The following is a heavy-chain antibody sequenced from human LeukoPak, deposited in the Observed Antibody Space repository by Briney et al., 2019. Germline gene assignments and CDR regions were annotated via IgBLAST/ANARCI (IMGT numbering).Heavy chain of an antibody. J-gene: IGHJ4*02. CDR1: GFTFSSYA. D-gene: IGHD3-22*01. Sequence: GGSLRLSCAASGFTFSSYAMSWVRQAPGKGLEWVSAISGSGGSTYYADSVKGRFTISRHNSKNTLYLQMNSLRAEDTAVYYCANGGPYYYDSSGYFNFDYWGQGTLVTVSS. V-gene: IGHV3-23*01. CDR2: ISGSGGST. CDR3: ANGGPYYYDSSGYFNFDY.